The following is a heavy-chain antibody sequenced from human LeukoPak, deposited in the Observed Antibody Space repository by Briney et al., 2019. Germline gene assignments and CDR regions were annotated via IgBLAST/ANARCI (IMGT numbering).Heavy chain of an antibody. CDR1: GGSTNSSSYY. J-gene: IGHJ4*02. CDR2: IYYGGST. D-gene: IGHD1-26*01. Sequence: SETLSLTCTVSGGSTNSSSYYWGWIRQPPGKGLEWIGYIYYGGSTNYNPSLKSRVTISVDTSKNQFSLKLSSVTAADTAVYYCARYSGSYYGSFDYWGQGTLVTVSS. V-gene: IGHV4-61*05. CDR3: ARYSGSYYGSFDY.